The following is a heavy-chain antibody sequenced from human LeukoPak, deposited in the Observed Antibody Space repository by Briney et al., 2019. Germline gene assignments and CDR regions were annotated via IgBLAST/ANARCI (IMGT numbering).Heavy chain of an antibody. Sequence: PGGSLRLSCAASGFTFSSYAMSWVRQAPGKGLEWVSAISGSGGSTYYADSVKGRFTISRDNSKNTLYLQMNSLRAEDTAVYYCAKDTGFTRPTSYSSSSYFDYWDQGTLVTVSS. CDR2: ISGSGGST. D-gene: IGHD6-13*01. V-gene: IGHV3-23*01. CDR3: AKDTGFTRPTSYSSSSYFDY. CDR1: GFTFSSYA. J-gene: IGHJ4*02.